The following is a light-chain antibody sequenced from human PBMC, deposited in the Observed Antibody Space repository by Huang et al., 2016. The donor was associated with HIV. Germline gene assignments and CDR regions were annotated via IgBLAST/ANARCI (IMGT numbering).Light chain of an antibody. CDR3: MQVLQTPFT. CDR1: ESLLQSNGYNY. J-gene: IGKJ4*01. CDR2: LGS. Sequence: EIVMTQSPLSLPVTPGEPAAISCRSSESLLQSNGYNYLDWYVQKPGQSPQILIYLGSNRASGVPDRFSGSGSGTDFTLKIGRVEAEDVGVYYCMQVLQTPFTFGGGTKVEIK. V-gene: IGKV2-28*01.